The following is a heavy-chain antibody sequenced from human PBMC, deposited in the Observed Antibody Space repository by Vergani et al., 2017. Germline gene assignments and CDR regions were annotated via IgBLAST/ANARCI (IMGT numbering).Heavy chain of an antibody. J-gene: IGHJ4*02. V-gene: IGHV4-59*01. CDR2: IYYSGST. Sequence: QVQLQESGPGLVKPSETLSLTCTVSGGSISSYYWSWFPQPPGKGLEWFEYIYYSGSTNYNPPRKSRVTISVDTSKNHFFLKRSSVTAADTAVYYCARESPSGSSFATFDYWGQGTLVTVSS. CDR1: GGSISSYY. D-gene: IGHD6-6*01. CDR3: ARESPSGSSFATFDY.